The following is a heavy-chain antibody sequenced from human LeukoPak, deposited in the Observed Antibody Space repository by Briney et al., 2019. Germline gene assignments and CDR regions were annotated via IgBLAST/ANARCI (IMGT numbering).Heavy chain of an antibody. D-gene: IGHD3-10*01. J-gene: IGHJ6*03. CDR1: GFTFSDYG. V-gene: IGHV3-33*01. CDR3: ARGSHYYGSGNYYNSMDV. CDR2: IWYDGNYE. Sequence: GGSLRLSCAASGFTFSDYGIHWVRQAPGRGLEWVAVIWYDGNYEYYADSVKGRFTISRDNSKSSVYLQMNSLRAEDTAVYYCARGSHYYGSGNYYNSMDVWGKGTTVTVSS.